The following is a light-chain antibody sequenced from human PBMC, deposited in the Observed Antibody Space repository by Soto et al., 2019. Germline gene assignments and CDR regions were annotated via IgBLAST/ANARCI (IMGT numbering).Light chain of an antibody. CDR2: DAS. J-gene: IGKJ4*01. Sequence: EIVLTQSPGTLSLSPGDRATLSCRASQRVSIYLAWYQQKTGQAPRLLIYDASNRVTGIPARFSGSGSGTDFTLTISLVEPEDFAVYYCQQRVDWLTFGGGTKLEIK. CDR3: QQRVDWLT. V-gene: IGKV3-11*01. CDR1: QRVSIY.